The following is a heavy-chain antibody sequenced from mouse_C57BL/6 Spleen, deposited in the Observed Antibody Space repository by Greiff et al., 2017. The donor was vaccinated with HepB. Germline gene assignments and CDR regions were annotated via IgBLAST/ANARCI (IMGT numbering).Heavy chain of an antibody. J-gene: IGHJ2*01. V-gene: IGHV1-82*01. D-gene: IGHD2-5*01. Sequence: QVQLQQSGPELVKPGASVKISCKASGYAFSSSWMNWVKQRPGKGLEWIGRIYPGDGDTNYNGKFKGKATLTADKSSSTAYMQRSSLTSEDSAVYFCARDYSNYEGDYFDYWGQGTTLTVSS. CDR3: ARDYSNYEGDYFDY. CDR2: IYPGDGDT. CDR1: GYAFSSSW.